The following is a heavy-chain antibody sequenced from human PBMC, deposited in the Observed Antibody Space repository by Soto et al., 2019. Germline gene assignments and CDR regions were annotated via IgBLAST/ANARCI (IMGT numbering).Heavy chain of an antibody. J-gene: IGHJ4*02. Sequence: PSETLSLTCTVSGASINSGDYYWSWIRQYPGKGLEWIGYIYYSGSAFYKSSLKSRVTISVDTSKNQFSLKLSSVTAADTAVYYCARSRASGYQDVDWGPGTLVNVSS. D-gene: IGHD5-18*01. CDR2: IYYSGSA. CDR1: GASINSGDYY. CDR3: ARSRASGYQDVD. V-gene: IGHV4-31*03.